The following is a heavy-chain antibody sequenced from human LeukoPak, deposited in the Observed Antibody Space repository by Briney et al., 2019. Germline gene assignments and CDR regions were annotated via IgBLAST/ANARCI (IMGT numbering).Heavy chain of an antibody. V-gene: IGHV4-39*01. D-gene: IGHD3-3*01. CDR2: IYYSGST. CDR1: GGSISSSNYY. Sequence: SETLSLTCTVSGGSISSSNYYWGWIRQSPGKGLEWIGHIYYSGSTYYNPSLKSRVTISVHTSKNQFSLKLSSVTAADTAVYYCARLPDYDFWSGMMAFDFWGQGTMVTVSS. J-gene: IGHJ3*01. CDR3: ARLPDYDFWSGMMAFDF.